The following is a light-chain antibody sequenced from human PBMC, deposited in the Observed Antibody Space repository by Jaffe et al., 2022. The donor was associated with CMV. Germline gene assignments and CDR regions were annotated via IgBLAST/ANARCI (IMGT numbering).Light chain of an antibody. Sequence: EIVLTQSPGTLSLSPGERATLSCRASQSVSSSYLAWYQQKPGQAPRLLFYGAYNRATGIPDRFSGSGYGTDFTLTISRLEPEDSAVYYCQQYGTSPWTFGQGTKVEIK. CDR2: GAY. CDR3: QQYGTSPWT. J-gene: IGKJ1*01. CDR1: QSVSSSY. V-gene: IGKV3-20*01.